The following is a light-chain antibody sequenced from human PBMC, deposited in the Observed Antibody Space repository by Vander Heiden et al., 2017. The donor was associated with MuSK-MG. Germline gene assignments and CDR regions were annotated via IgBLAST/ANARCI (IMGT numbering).Light chain of an antibody. CDR1: SSNIGAGYT. V-gene: IGLV1-40*01. CDR3: QSYDRSLSHSV. J-gene: IGLJ2*01. Sequence: HSVLTHPPSLSRAPGQRVTISCTGSSSNIGAGYTVNWYQQLPGTAPKLRIYGNTNRPSGVPDRFSGSESVTSASLAITGLQAEDEADDDCQSYDRSLSHSVFGGGTRVTVL. CDR2: GNT.